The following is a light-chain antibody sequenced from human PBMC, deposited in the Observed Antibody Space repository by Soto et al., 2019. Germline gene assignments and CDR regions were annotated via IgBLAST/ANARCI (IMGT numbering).Light chain of an antibody. CDR2: KAS. J-gene: IGKJ1*01. CDR3: QHYNSYPGT. V-gene: IGKV1-5*03. CDR1: QSISNR. Sequence: DIQMPLSPSTLFAYGGDRVTISCLASQSISNRLGWYKHKPGKAPKLLIYKASSLESWVTSSFSGSGSETEFTLTISSLQPDDFATYYCQHYNSYPGTFGQGTPVQIK.